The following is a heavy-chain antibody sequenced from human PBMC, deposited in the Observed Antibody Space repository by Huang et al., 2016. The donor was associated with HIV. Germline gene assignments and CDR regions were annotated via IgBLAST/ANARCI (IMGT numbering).Heavy chain of an antibody. J-gene: IGHJ4*02. CDR3: ARARGYYDSSVSYYFDY. CDR1: GGTFSSYA. V-gene: IGHV1-69*13. CDR2: IIPIFGTA. Sequence: QVQLVQSGAEVKTPGSSVKVSCKAAGGTFSSYAISGVRQAPGQGLEWMGGIIPIFGTANYAQKFQGRVTITADESTSTAYMELSSLRSEDTAVYYCARARGYYDSSVSYYFDYWGQGTLVTVSS. D-gene: IGHD3-22*01.